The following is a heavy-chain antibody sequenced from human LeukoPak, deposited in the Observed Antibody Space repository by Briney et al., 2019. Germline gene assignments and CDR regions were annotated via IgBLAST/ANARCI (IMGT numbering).Heavy chain of an antibody. CDR3: ARESSWGNFDY. D-gene: IGHD7-27*01. CDR1: GGSISSYY. V-gene: IGHV4-59*01. Sequence: PSETLSLTCTVPGGSISSYYWSWIRQPPGKGLEWIGYIYYSGSTNYNPSLKSRVTISVDTSKNQFSLKLSYVTAADTAVYFCARESSWGNFDYWGQGTLVTVSS. CDR2: IYYSGST. J-gene: IGHJ4*02.